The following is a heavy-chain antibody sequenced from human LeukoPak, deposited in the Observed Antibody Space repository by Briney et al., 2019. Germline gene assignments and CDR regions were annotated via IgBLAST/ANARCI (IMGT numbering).Heavy chain of an antibody. V-gene: IGHV1-18*01. CDR3: ARELYSDSTGYCFYL. J-gene: IGHJ4*02. D-gene: IGHD3-22*01. Sequence: ASVKVSCKASGYTFKGHVISWVRQAPGQGLEWMAWISPFNGNTQSGPNFQGRVTLTADTSTNTAYMELRNLRSDDTAIYYCARELYSDSTGYCFYLWGQGTLVTVSS. CDR1: GYTFKGHV. CDR2: ISPFNGNT.